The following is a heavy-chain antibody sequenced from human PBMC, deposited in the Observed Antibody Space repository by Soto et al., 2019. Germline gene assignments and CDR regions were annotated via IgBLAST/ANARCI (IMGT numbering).Heavy chain of an antibody. J-gene: IGHJ4*02. Sequence: GGALRVSYSASGVTLSDYYMSWIRQAPGKGLEWVSYISSSGSTIYYADSVKGRFTISRDNAKNSLYLQMNSLRAEDTAVYYCARDLDCSGGSCYSLAYDYWGQGTLVTVSS. V-gene: IGHV3-11*01. CDR2: ISSSGSTI. D-gene: IGHD2-15*01. CDR3: ARDLDCSGGSCYSLAYDY. CDR1: GVTLSDYY.